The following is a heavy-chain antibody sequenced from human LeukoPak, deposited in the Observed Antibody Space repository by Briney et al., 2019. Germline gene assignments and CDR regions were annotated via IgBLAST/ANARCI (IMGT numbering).Heavy chain of an antibody. Sequence: ASVKVSCTVSGYTLTELSMHWVRQAPGKGLEWMGGFDPEDGETIYAQKFQGRVTMTEDTSTDTAYMELSSLRSEDTAVYYCATSTGYSSGWILWYYFDYWGQGTLVTVSS. V-gene: IGHV1-24*01. D-gene: IGHD6-19*01. CDR2: FDPEDGET. CDR3: ATSTGYSSGWILWYYFDY. CDR1: GYTLTELS. J-gene: IGHJ4*02.